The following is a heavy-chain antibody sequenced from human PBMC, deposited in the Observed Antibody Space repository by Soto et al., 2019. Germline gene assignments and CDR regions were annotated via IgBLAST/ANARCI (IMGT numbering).Heavy chain of an antibody. J-gene: IGHJ4*02. Sequence: SEALSLTCTVSAGSISRYYWSWIRQPAGKGLEWIGRIYTSGSTNYNPSLKSRVTMSVDTSKHQFSLKLSSVTAADTAGYYCARDRVYYYDSSGYYYFDYWGQGTLVTVS. D-gene: IGHD3-22*01. CDR3: ARDRVYYYDSSGYYYFDY. V-gene: IGHV4-4*07. CDR1: AGSISRYY. CDR2: IYTSGST.